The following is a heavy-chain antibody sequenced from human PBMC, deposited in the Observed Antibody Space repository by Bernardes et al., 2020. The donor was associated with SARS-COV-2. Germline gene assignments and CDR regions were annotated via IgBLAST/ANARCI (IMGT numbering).Heavy chain of an antibody. J-gene: IGHJ6*02. Sequence: GGSLRLSCAASGFTFDDYAMHWVRQAPGKGLEWVSGISWNSGSIGYADSVKGRFTISRDNAKNSLYLQMNSLRAEDTALYYCAKGSEISLLLYYGMDVWGQGTTVTVSS. CDR3: AKGSEISLLLYYGMDV. CDR2: ISWNSGSI. D-gene: IGHD3-3*01. V-gene: IGHV3-9*01. CDR1: GFTFDDYA.